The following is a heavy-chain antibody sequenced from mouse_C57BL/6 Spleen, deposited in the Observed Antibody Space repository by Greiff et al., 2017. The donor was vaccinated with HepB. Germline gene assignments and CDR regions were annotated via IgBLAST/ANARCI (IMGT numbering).Heavy chain of an antibody. V-gene: IGHV5-17*01. CDR2: ISSGSSTI. D-gene: IGHD2-3*01. J-gene: IGHJ4*01. CDR3: ARRDGYLYAMDY. Sequence: EVQGVESGGGLVKPGGSLKLSCAASGFTFSDYGMHWVRQAPETGLEWVAYISSGSSTIYYADTVKGRVTISRDNAKNTLFLQMTSLRSEDTAMYYCARRDGYLYAMDYWGQGTSVTVSS. CDR1: GFTFSDYG.